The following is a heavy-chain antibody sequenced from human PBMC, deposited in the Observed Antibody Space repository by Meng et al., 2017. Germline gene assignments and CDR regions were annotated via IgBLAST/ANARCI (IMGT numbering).Heavy chain of an antibody. V-gene: IGHV3-11*04. CDR1: VFTFSDYY. J-gene: IGHJ3*02. Sequence: GIGGDRGKPGGTLRLSCAASVFTFSDYYMSWIRQAPGKGLEWVSYISSSGSTIYYADSVKGRFTISRDNAKNSLYLQMNSLRAEDTAVYYCARVHQWFGELNAFDIWGQGTMVTVSS. CDR2: ISSSGSTI. CDR3: ARVHQWFGELNAFDI. D-gene: IGHD3-10*01.